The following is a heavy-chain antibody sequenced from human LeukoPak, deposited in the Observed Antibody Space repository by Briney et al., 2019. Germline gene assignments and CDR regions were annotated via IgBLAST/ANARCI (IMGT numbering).Heavy chain of an antibody. V-gene: IGHV4-61*02. Sequence: SQTLSLTCTVSGGSLSSGSYYWSCIRQPAGKGLECIGRVYTSGSTNYNPSLKSRVTISVDTSKNQFSLKVGSVTAADTAVYYCARGCSGSRCYRDAFDIWGQGTMVTVSS. CDR2: VYTSGST. CDR1: GGSLSSGSYY. D-gene: IGHD2-15*01. J-gene: IGHJ3*02. CDR3: ARGCSGSRCYRDAFDI.